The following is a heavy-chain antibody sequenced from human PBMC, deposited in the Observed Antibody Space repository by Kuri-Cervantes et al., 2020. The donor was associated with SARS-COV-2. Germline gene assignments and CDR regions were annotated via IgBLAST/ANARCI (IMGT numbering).Heavy chain of an antibody. V-gene: IGHV4-61*05. CDR2: IYYSGST. Sequence: SETLSLTCTVSGGSISSSSYYWSWIRQPPGKGLEWIGYIYYSGSTNYNPSLKSRATISVDTSKNQFSLKLSSVTAADTAVYYCARGTGSYYDFWSGSNFDYWGQGTLVTVSS. CDR3: ARGTGSYYDFWSGSNFDY. J-gene: IGHJ4*02. CDR1: GGSISSSSYY. D-gene: IGHD3-3*01.